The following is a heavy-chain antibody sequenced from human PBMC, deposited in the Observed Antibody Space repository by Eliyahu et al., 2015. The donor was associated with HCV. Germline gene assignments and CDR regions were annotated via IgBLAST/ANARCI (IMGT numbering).Heavy chain of an antibody. D-gene: IGHD5-18*01. J-gene: IGHJ6*02. CDR1: GFTFSSYD. V-gene: IGHV3-13*01. CDR3: AREALVDTAKVGYYYYGMDV. CDR2: IGTAGDT. Sequence: EVQLVESGGGLVQPGGSLRLSCAASGFTFSSYDMPWVRQATGKGLEWVSAIGTAGDTYYPGSVKGRFTISRENAKNSLYLQMNSLRAGDTAVYYCAREALVDTAKVGYYYYGMDVWGQGTTVTVSS.